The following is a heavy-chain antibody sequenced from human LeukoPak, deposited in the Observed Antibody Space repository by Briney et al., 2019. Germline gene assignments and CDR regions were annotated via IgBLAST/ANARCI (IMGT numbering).Heavy chain of an antibody. CDR2: IVVGSGNT. CDR1: GFTFTSSA. CDR3: AAARGGSNWYDY. Sequence: GASVNVPCQASGFTFTSSAMQWVRPARGQRLEWIGWIVVGSGNTNYAQKFQERVTITRDMSTSTAYMELSSLGSEDTGVYYWAAARGGSNWYDYWGQGTLVTVSS. V-gene: IGHV1-58*02. J-gene: IGHJ5*01. D-gene: IGHD3-10*01.